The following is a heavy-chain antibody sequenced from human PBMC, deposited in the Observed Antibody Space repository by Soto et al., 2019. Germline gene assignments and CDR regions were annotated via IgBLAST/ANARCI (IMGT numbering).Heavy chain of an antibody. V-gene: IGHV1-8*01. CDR3: ARGRASGSYYLLDY. Sequence: GASVKVSCKASGNTFTSYDINWVLQATGHGLEWMGWINPNSGNIGYAQKFQGRVTTTRDTAIRTAYMEVSRLRSDDTAVYYCARGRASGSYYLLDYWGQGTLVTVSS. D-gene: IGHD3-10*01. CDR2: INPNSGNI. CDR1: GNTFTSYD. J-gene: IGHJ4*02.